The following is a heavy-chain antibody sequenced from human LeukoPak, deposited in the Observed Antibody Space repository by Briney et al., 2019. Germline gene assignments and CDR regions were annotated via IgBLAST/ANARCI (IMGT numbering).Heavy chain of an antibody. CDR3: AREGPYYYYYMDV. J-gene: IGHJ6*03. V-gene: IGHV3-48*01. Sequence: GGSLRLSCAASGFTFSSYSMNWVRQAPGKGLEWVSYISSSSTIYYADSVKGRFTISRDNAKNSLYLQMNSLRAEDTAVNYCAREGPYYYYYMDVWGKGTTVTVSS. CDR1: GFTFSSYS. CDR2: ISSSSTI.